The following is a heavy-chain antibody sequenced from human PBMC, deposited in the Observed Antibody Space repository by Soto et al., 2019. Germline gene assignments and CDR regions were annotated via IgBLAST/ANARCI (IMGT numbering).Heavy chain of an antibody. Sequence: GASVKVSCKASGYTFTSYYINWVRQATGQGLEWMGWMNPNSGNTGYAQKFQGRVTMTRNTSISTAYMELSSLRSEDTAVYYCARRWEPFPYYYGMDVWGQGTTVTVSS. J-gene: IGHJ6*02. CDR2: MNPNSGNT. CDR3: ARRWEPFPYYYGMDV. V-gene: IGHV1-8*01. CDR1: GYTFTSYY. D-gene: IGHD1-26*01.